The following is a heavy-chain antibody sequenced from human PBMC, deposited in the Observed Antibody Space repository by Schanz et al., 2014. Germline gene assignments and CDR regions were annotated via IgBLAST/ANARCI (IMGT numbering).Heavy chain of an antibody. CDR1: GFAFSSFA. J-gene: IGHJ5*02. Sequence: EVQLMESGGGLVKPGGSLRLSCVASGFAFSSFAMTWVRQAPGKGLEWISYITYNGGTIYYADSVKGRFTISRDNAKNSLYLEMNSLRAEDTAVYHCARPALWFGDNCFDPWGQGTLVTVSS. CDR3: ARPALWFGDNCFDP. V-gene: IGHV3-48*01. D-gene: IGHD3-10*01. CDR2: ITYNGGTI.